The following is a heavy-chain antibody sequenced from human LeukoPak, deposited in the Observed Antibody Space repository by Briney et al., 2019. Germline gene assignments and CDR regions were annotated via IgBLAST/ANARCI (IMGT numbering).Heavy chain of an antibody. CDR3: ARVAPTHSSSWLFTHDAFDI. CDR2: MNPNSGNT. CDR1: GYTFTSYD. V-gene: IGHV1-8*01. J-gene: IGHJ3*02. Sequence: ASVKVSCKASGYTFTSYDINWVRQATGQGLEWMGWMNPNSGNTGYAQKFQGRVTMTRNTSISTAYMELSSLRSEDTAVYYCARVAPTHSSSWLFTHDAFDIWGQGTMVTVSS. D-gene: IGHD6-13*01.